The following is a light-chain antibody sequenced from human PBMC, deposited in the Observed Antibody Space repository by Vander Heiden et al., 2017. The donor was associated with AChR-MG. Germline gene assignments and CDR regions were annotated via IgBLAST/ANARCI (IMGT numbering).Light chain of an antibody. CDR1: ISHLGSTY. CDR2: RND. Sequence: QSVLTQPPSASGTPGQRVTISCSGRISHLGSTYVSWYPQNPGTAPKLVIYRNDQRPAGVPDQFSGAKSATSASLASSGLRSEDEATYYCASWDDSLRGVVFGGGTMLTVL. J-gene: IGLJ2*01. CDR3: ASWDDSLRGVV. V-gene: IGLV1-47*01.